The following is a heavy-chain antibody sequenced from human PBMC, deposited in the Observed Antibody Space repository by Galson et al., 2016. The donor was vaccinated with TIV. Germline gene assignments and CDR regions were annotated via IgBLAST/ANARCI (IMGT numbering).Heavy chain of an antibody. CDR2: ISGYNENT. CDR1: GYSFTSYG. J-gene: IGHJ6*02. V-gene: IGHV1-18*01. Sequence: SVKVSCKATGYSFTSYGVSWVRQAPGQGFEWMGWISGYNENTYYGQKFQDRVTMTKDTSTSTAYLEMKRLPSDDTAVYYCARDPTSSPRVISHYYYDGMDVWGQGTTVIVS. D-gene: IGHD3-3*02. CDR3: ARDPTSSPRVISHYYYDGMDV.